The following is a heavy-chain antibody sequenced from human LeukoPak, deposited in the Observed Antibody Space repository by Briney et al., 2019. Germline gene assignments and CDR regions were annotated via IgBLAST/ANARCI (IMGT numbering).Heavy chain of an antibody. Sequence: GGSLRLSCAASGFTVSSNYMTWVRQAPGKGLEVVSVIYSGGSTVYAESVQGRFTISRDNSKNTLYLQMNSLRAEDTAVYYCASSSGSYYNGLDYWGRGTLVTVSS. D-gene: IGHD3-10*01. CDR2: IYSGGST. J-gene: IGHJ4*02. CDR3: ASSSGSYYNGLDY. V-gene: IGHV3-53*01. CDR1: GFTVSSNY.